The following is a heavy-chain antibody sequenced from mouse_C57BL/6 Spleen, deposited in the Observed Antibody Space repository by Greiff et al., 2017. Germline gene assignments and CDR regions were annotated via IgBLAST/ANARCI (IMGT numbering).Heavy chain of an antibody. V-gene: IGHV5-4*01. Sequence: EVQRVESGGGLVKPGGSLKLSCAASGFTFSSYAMSWVRQTPEKRLEWVATISDGGSYTYYPDNVKGRFTISRDNAKNNLYLQMSHLKSEDTAMYYCARDQGRNYFDYWGQGTTLTVSA. CDR2: ISDGGSYT. CDR1: GFTFSSYA. CDR3: ARDQGRNYFDY. D-gene: IGHD3-2*02. J-gene: IGHJ2*01.